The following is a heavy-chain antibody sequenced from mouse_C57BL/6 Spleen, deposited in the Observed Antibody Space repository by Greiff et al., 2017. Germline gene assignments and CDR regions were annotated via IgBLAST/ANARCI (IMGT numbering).Heavy chain of an antibody. J-gene: IGHJ1*03. V-gene: IGHV1-52*01. Sequence: QVQLKQPGAELVRPGSSVKLSCKASGYTFTSYWMHWVKQRPIQGLEWIGNIDPSDSETHYNQKFKDKATLTVDKSSSTAYMQLSSLTSEDSAVYYCARSGGSNPYGYFDVWGTGTTVTVSS. CDR2: IDPSDSET. CDR1: GYTFTSYW. D-gene: IGHD1-1*01. CDR3: ARSGGSNPYGYFDV.